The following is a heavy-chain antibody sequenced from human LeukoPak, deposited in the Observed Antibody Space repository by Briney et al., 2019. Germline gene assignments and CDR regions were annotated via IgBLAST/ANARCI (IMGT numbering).Heavy chain of an antibody. V-gene: IGHV4-59*01. CDR1: GGSISSYY. CDR2: IYYSGST. CDR3: ARDHRYCSGGSCYYFDY. J-gene: IGHJ4*02. D-gene: IGHD2-15*01. Sequence: SETLSLTCTVSGGSISSYYWSWIRQPPGKGLEWIGYIYYSGSTNYNPPLKSRVTISVDTSKNQFSLKLSSVTAADTAVYYCARDHRYCSGGSCYYFDYWGQGTLVTVSS.